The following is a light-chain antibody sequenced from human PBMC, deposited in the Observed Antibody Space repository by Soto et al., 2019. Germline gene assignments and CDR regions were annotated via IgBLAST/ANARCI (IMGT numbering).Light chain of an antibody. CDR1: SSNIGTIYD. CDR3: QSYDTSLSGVV. J-gene: IGLJ2*01. Sequence: QSVLTQPPSVSGAPGQRVTISCTGSSSNIGTIYDVHWYQQLPRTAPKLLIYGNNNRPSGVPDRFSGSKSGASASLAITGLQPEDEADYYCQSYDTSLSGVVFGGGTKLTVL. CDR2: GNN. V-gene: IGLV1-40*01.